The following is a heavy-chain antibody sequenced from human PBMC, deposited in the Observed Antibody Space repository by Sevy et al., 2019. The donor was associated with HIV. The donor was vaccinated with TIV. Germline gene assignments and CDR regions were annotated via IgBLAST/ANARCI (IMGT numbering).Heavy chain of an antibody. J-gene: IGHJ4*02. V-gene: IGHV3-15*01. Sequence: GGSLRLSCAASGFTFSNAWMSWVRQAPGKGLEWVGRIKSKTDGGTTDYAAPVKGRFTISRDDSKTTLYLQMNSLKTEETAVYYCTTWGYNTSTGTTRLFDYWGQGTLVTVSS. CDR1: GFTFSNAW. CDR2: IKSKTDGGTT. CDR3: TTWGYNTSTGTTRLFDY. D-gene: IGHD1-1*01.